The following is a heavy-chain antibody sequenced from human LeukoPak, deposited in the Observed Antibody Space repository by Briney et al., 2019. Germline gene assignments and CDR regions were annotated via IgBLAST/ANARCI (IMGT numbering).Heavy chain of an antibody. V-gene: IGHV1-18*01. D-gene: IGHD6-19*01. J-gene: IGHJ4*02. CDR2: IGADNANT. Sequence: ASVKVSCKASGYTFLSYGFSWVRQAPGQGLEWMGWIGADNANTIYAQKLQGRVTMTTDTSTSTAYMELRSLRSDDTAAYYCAREQWLVPFDYWGQGTLVTVSS. CDR3: AREQWLVPFDY. CDR1: GYTFLSYG.